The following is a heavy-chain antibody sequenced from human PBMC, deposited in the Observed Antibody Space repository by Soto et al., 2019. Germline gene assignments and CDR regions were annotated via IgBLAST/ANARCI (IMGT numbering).Heavy chain of an antibody. J-gene: IGHJ3*02. CDR1: GFTLSNYV. V-gene: IGHV3-23*01. Sequence: SEGSLRLSCAASGFTLSNYVMNWVRQAPGRGLEWVSRISVSGGSSYYADSVKDRFAISRDNSKNTLDLQMNSLRAEDTAVYYCAKEGGTSFDIWGQGTMVTVSS. D-gene: IGHD3-16*01. CDR2: ISVSGGSS. CDR3: AKEGGTSFDI.